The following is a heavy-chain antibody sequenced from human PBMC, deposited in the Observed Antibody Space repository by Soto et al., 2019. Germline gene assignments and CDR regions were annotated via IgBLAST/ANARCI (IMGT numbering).Heavy chain of an antibody. V-gene: IGHV3-30*03. CDR3: ALLEGGPQGNFDY. D-gene: IGHD3-10*01. CDR2: VASDGGNK. Sequence: QVRLVESGGGVVQPGGSLRLSCAASGFDFSNYAMHWVRPAPGKGLEWVALVASDGGNKYYGDGVKGRFTISRDNSKSTLDLQMNSLRAEDTAVYFCALLEGGPQGNFDYWGQGILVTVSS. CDR1: GFDFSNYA. J-gene: IGHJ4*02.